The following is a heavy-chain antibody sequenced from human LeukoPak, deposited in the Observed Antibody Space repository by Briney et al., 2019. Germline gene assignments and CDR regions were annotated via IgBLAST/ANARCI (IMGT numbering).Heavy chain of an antibody. J-gene: IGHJ4*02. Sequence: SETLSLTCTVSGASISSGGYYWNWIRQPPGKGLEWIGYIYYIRSTSYSPSLKSRLTISVDTSKNQFSLKLSSVTAADTAVYYSARDGYNSGYFDYWGQGTLVTVSS. V-gene: IGHV4-30-4*01. D-gene: IGHD5-24*01. CDR1: GASISSGGYY. CDR3: ARDGYNSGYFDY. CDR2: IYYIRST.